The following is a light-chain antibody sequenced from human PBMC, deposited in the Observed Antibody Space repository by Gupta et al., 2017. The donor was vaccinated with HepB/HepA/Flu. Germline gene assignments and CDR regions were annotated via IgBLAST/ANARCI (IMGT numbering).Light chain of an antibody. Sequence: EIVMTQSPSTLSVSPGERVTLSCRASQSVISNLAWYQQKPGQAPRLIILDVSTRATGSPARFSGSGYGTEFTLTISSLQSGDLAVYFCLQYDNWPLTFGGGTKVEI. V-gene: IGKV3-15*01. CDR3: LQYDNWPLT. CDR1: QSVISN. CDR2: DVS. J-gene: IGKJ4*01.